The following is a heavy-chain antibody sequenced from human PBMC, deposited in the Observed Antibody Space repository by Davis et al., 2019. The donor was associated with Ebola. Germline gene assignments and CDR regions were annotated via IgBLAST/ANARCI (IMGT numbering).Heavy chain of an antibody. Sequence: PGGSLTLSCADSDSLIGTHAMSWVRQAPGKGLEWVGFIRSKVYGGTTEYAASVKGRFTSSREESKGIAYRKMDSLQVEDTAVYYCTRLWTSGWFFDSWGQGTFVTVSS. CDR2: IRSKVYGGTT. CDR1: DSLIGTHA. D-gene: IGHD6-19*01. J-gene: IGHJ4*02. CDR3: TRLWTSGWFFDS. V-gene: IGHV3-49*04.